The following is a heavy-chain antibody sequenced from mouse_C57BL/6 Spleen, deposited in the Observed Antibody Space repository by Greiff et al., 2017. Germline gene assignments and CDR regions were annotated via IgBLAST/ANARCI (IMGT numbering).Heavy chain of an antibody. CDR1: GYTFTDYE. J-gene: IGHJ4*01. Sequence: QVQLQQSGAELVRPGASVTLSCKASGYTFTDYEMHWVKQTPVHGLEWIGAIDPETGGTAYNQKFKGKAILTADKSSSTAYMELRSLISEDSAVYYCTRGGYDAMDYWGQGTSVTVSS. V-gene: IGHV1-15*01. CDR2: IDPETGGT. CDR3: TRGGYDAMDY.